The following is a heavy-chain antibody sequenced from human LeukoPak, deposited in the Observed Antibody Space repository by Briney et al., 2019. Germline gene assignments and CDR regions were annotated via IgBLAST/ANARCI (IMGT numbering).Heavy chain of an antibody. Sequence: PSETLSLTCAVYGGSFSGYYWSWIRQPPGKGLEWIGEINHSGSTYYNPSLKSRVTISVDTSKNQFSLKLSSVTAADTAVYYCARGAIGGRFDYWGQGTLVTVSS. J-gene: IGHJ4*02. CDR2: INHSGST. CDR3: ARGAIGGRFDY. CDR1: GGSFSGYY. D-gene: IGHD3-10*01. V-gene: IGHV4-34*01.